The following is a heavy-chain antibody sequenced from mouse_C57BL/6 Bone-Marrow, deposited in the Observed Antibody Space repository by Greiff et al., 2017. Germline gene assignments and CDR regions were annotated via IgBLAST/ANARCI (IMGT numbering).Heavy chain of an antibody. Sequence: QVQLQQPGAELVMPGASVKLSCKASGYTFTSYWMHWVKQRPGQGLEWIGEIDPSDSYTNYNQKFKGKSTLTVDKSSSTAYMQLSSLTSEDSAVYYCAEGYYAMDYWGQGTSVTVAS. CDR2: IDPSDSYT. V-gene: IGHV1-69*01. CDR3: AEGYYAMDY. J-gene: IGHJ4*01. CDR1: GYTFTSYW.